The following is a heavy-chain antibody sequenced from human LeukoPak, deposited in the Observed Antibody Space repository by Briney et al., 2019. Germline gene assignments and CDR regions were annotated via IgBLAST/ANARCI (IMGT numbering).Heavy chain of an antibody. CDR1: GRSISSSSYY. V-gene: IGHV4-39*07. CDR3: ARDLGLQRMSATGGFDH. J-gene: IGHJ4*02. D-gene: IGHD4-11*01. CDR2: IYYSVST. Sequence: PSDTLSLTCTVSGRSISSSSYYSPWVRQPPGKGRDWIVRIYYSVSTYYNPSLKTRLTRSVDTSNNQFYLKLSSVPAADPAVYYCARDLGLQRMSATGGFDHWGQGTLVTVSS.